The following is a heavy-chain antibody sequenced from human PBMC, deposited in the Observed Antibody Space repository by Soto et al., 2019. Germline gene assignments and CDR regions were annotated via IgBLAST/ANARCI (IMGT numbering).Heavy chain of an antibody. D-gene: IGHD3-3*01. CDR1: GGTFSSYS. V-gene: IGHV1-69*04. CDR2: IIPVLGIP. CDR3: AREGGVDGFDM. Sequence: SVKVSCKASGGTFSSYSISWVRQAPGQGLEWMGRIIPVLGIPNYAQNFQGRVTINADKSTSTVYMEQSSLRSEDTAVYYCAREGGVDGFDMWGQGTMVTVSS. J-gene: IGHJ3*02.